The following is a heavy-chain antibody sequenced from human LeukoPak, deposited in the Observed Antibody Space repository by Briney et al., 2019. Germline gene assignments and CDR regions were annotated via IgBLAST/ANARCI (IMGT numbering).Heavy chain of an antibody. Sequence: GGSLRLSCAASGFTFSSYAMHWVRQAPGKGLEWVAVISYDGSNKYYADSVKGRFTISRDNSKNTLYLQMNSLRAEDTAVYYCARGVAVEGYFDYWGQGTLVTVSS. J-gene: IGHJ4*02. V-gene: IGHV3-30*04. CDR1: GFTFSSYA. CDR2: ISYDGSNK. D-gene: IGHD5-24*01. CDR3: ARGVAVEGYFDY.